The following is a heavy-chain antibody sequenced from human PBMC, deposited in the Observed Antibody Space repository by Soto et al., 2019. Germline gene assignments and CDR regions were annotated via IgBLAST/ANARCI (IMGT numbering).Heavy chain of an antibody. CDR2: INPGSVTR. D-gene: IGHD3-16*02. V-gene: IGHV3-48*02. CDR3: VRAWKGNSYSYFY. CDR1: GLTFTTYN. J-gene: IGHJ4*02. Sequence: EVQLVESGGGLVQPGGSLRLSCAVSGLTFTTYNFNWVRQAPGKGLEWISFINPGSVTRHYADSVKGRFTISRDNAKNSLYLQMNSLTDADTAVYYCVRAWKGNSYSYFYWGQGTLVTVSS.